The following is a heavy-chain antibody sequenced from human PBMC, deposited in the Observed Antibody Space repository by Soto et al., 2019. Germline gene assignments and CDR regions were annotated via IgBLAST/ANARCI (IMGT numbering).Heavy chain of an antibody. Sequence: SETLSLTCAVYSGSFCGYYWSWIRQPPGKGLEWIGEINHSGSTNYNPSLKSRVTISVDTSKNQFSLKLSSVTAADTAVYYCAGGPSAFWSGYYPRYFDYWGQGTLVTVSS. D-gene: IGHD3-3*01. J-gene: IGHJ4*02. CDR1: SGSFCGYY. V-gene: IGHV4-34*01. CDR3: AGGPSAFWSGYYPRYFDY. CDR2: INHSGST.